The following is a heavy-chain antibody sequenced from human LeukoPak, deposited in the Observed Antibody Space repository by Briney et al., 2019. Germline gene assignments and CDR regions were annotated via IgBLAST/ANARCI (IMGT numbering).Heavy chain of an antibody. J-gene: IGHJ4*02. D-gene: IGHD1-26*01. V-gene: IGHV3-30*02. CDR2: IRYDGTNK. CDR3: AKDLSPMVGAKIFDY. Sequence: PGGSLRLSCAASGFSFSNYGMHWVRQAPGKGLEWLAFIRYDGTNKYYADSVKGRFTISRDNSKNTLYLEMNSLRVEDTAVYPYAKDLSPMVGAKIFDYWGQGTLVTVSS. CDR1: GFSFSNYG.